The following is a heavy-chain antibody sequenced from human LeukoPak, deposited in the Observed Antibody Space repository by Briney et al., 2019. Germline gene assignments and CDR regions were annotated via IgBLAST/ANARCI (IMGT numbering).Heavy chain of an antibody. CDR2: IRYDGSNK. CDR3: ANRALRLGELSLSFFDY. J-gene: IGHJ4*02. CDR1: GFTFSSYG. D-gene: IGHD3-16*02. V-gene: IGHV3-30*02. Sequence: GGSLRLSCAASGFTFSSYGMHWVRQAPGKGLEWVAFIRYDGSNKYYADSVKGRFTISRDNSKNTLYLRMNSLRAEDTAVYYCANRALRLGELSLSFFDYWGQGTLVTVSS.